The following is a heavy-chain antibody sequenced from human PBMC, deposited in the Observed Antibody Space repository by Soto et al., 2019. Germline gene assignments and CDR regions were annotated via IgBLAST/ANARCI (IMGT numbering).Heavy chain of an antibody. V-gene: IGHV4-31*03. CDR2: IYYSGST. Sequence: QVQLQESGPGLVKPSQTLSLTCTVSGGSISSGGYYWSWIRQHPGKGLEWIGYIYYSGSTYYNPSLKSRVTISVDTSKNQFSLKLGSVTAADTAVYYCARESGYYYDSSGSDDAFDIWGQGTMVTVSS. D-gene: IGHD3-22*01. CDR3: ARESGYYYDSSGSDDAFDI. CDR1: GGSISSGGYY. J-gene: IGHJ3*02.